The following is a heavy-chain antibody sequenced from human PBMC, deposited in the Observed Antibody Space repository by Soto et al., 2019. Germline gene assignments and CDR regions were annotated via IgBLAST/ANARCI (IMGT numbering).Heavy chain of an antibody. CDR1: GGTFSSYA. Sequence: SVKVSCKASGGTFSSYAISWVRQAPGQGLERMGGIIPIFGTANYAQKFQGRFTITADESTSTAYMELSSLRSEDTAVYYCARGRWHDAFDIWGQGTMVTVSS. CDR2: IIPIFGTA. D-gene: IGHD2-15*01. J-gene: IGHJ3*02. CDR3: ARGRWHDAFDI. V-gene: IGHV1-69*13.